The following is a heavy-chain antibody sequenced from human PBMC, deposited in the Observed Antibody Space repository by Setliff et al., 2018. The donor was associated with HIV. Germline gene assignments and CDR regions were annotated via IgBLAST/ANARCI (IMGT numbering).Heavy chain of an antibody. CDR1: GFTFSNPW. CDR2: IKSISDGATT. Sequence: GGSLRLSCAASGFTFSNPWMSWVRQAPGKGLEWIGRIKSISDGATTDYAAPVEGRFAISRDDSNNTLYLQMNSLKTEDTAVYYCTTTLRTRNFWSGYSVLSDYWGQGTLVTVSS. CDR3: TTTLRTRNFWSGYSVLSDY. V-gene: IGHV3-15*01. D-gene: IGHD3-3*01. J-gene: IGHJ4*01.